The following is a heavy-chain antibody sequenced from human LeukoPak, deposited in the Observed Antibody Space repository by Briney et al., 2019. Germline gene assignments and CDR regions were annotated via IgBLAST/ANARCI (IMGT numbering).Heavy chain of an antibody. V-gene: IGHV3-7*01. CDR3: ARDPDYRGSQPHGYFDY. D-gene: IGHD3-16*01. CDR1: RFTFSDYW. Sequence: GGSLRLSCAASRFTFSDYWMGWVRQAPGKGLEWVAYIKRDGSDVYYVDSVKGRFIISRDNAKNSLYLQMNSLRAEDTAVYYCARDPDYRGSQPHGYFDYWGQGTLVTVSS. J-gene: IGHJ4*02. CDR2: IKRDGSDV.